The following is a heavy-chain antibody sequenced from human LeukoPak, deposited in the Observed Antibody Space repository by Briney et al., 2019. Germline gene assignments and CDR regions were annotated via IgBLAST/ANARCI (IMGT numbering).Heavy chain of an antibody. CDR2: ISYDGNNK. J-gene: IGHJ4*02. CDR3: ARLPGYCSSNSCYKMTIPFDY. D-gene: IGHD2-2*02. V-gene: IGHV3-30-3*01. CDR1: GFTFSSYS. Sequence: GGSLRLSCSASGFTFSSYSMHWVRQAPGKGLEWVAVISYDGNNKYDADSVKGGFTISRDNSKNTLYLQMNSLRAEDTAVYYCARLPGYCSSNSCYKMTIPFDYWGQGTLVTVSS.